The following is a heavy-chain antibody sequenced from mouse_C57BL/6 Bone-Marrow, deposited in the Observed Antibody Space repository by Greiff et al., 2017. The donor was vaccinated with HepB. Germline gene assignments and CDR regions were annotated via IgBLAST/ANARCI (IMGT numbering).Heavy chain of an antibody. CDR3: AREEDGSSSWFAC. J-gene: IGHJ3*01. V-gene: IGHV3-1*01. CDR1: GYSITSGYD. D-gene: IGHD1-1*01. CDR2: ISYSGST. Sequence: EVKLQESGPGMVKPSQSLSLTCTVTGYSITSGYDWHWIRHFPGNKLAWMGYISYSGSTNYNPTLKSRISITHDTSKNHFFLKLNSVTTEDTATYYRAREEDGSSSWFACWGQESLGTV.